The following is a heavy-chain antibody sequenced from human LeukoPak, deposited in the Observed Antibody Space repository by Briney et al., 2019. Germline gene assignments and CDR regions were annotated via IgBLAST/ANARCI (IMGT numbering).Heavy chain of an antibody. CDR3: ARGTIAAAGTNFDY. CDR2: ISSSGSTI. J-gene: IGHJ4*02. V-gene: IGHV3-48*03. Sequence: PGGSLRLSCAASGFTFSSYEMNWVRQAPGKGLEWVSYISSSGSTIYYADSVKGRLTISRDNAKNSLYLQMNSLRAEDTAVYYCARGTIAAAGTNFDYWGQGTLVTVSS. CDR1: GFTFSSYE. D-gene: IGHD6-13*01.